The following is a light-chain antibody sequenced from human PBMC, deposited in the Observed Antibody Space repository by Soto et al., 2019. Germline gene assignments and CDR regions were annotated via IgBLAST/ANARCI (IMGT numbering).Light chain of an antibody. V-gene: IGKV3-20*01. CDR3: QQYGSSPLYT. J-gene: IGKJ2*01. CDR2: GAS. Sequence: EIVLTQSPGTLSLSPGEGATLSCRASQSVNSNYLAWYQQRPGQAPRLLIYGASSRATGIPDRFSGSGSGTDFPLTISRLEPEDFAVYYCQQYGSSPLYTFGQGTKLEIK. CDR1: QSVNSNY.